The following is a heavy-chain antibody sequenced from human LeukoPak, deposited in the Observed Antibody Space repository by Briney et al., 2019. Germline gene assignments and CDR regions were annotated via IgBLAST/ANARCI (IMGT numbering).Heavy chain of an antibody. J-gene: IGHJ5*02. Sequence: GGSLRLSCAASGFTFSSYWMSWVRQAPGKGLEWVANIKQDGSEKYYVDSVKGRFTISRENAKNSLYLQMNSLRAGDTAVYYCAREYCSSTSCYFDPWGQGTLVTVSS. CDR2: IKQDGSEK. D-gene: IGHD2-2*01. CDR3: AREYCSSTSCYFDP. V-gene: IGHV3-7*01. CDR1: GFTFSSYW.